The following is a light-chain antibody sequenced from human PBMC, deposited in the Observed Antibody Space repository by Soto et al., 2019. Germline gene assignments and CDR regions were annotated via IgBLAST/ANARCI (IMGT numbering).Light chain of an antibody. CDR2: DVS. CDR3: SSYTSSSTSVI. V-gene: IGLV2-14*01. J-gene: IGLJ2*01. Sequence: QSALTQPASVSGSPGQSITISCTGTSSDVGGYNYVSWYQQHPGKAPKLMIYDVSNRPSGVSNRFSGSKSGNTASLTISGLLAEDEADYYCSSYTSSSTSVIFGGGTQLTVL. CDR1: SSDVGGYNY.